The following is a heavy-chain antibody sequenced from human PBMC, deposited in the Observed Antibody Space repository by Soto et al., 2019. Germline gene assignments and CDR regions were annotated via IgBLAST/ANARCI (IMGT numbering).Heavy chain of an antibody. CDR1: GYRFTSPW. V-gene: IGHV5-51*01. Sequence: PGESLKISCNASGYRFTSPWIGWVRQMPGKGLEWMGIIYPGDSDTRYRPSFQGQVTISADKSSSTAYLQWNSLQASDTAMYYCARLTGLVAPGTVFLDNWGQGTMVTVYS. CDR2: IYPGDSDT. J-gene: IGHJ4*02. D-gene: IGHD1-1*01. CDR3: ARLTGLVAPGTVFLDN.